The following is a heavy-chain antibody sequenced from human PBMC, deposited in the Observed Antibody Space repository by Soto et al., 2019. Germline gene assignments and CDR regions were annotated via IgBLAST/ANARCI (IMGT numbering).Heavy chain of an antibody. CDR2: VSAYNGNT. V-gene: IGHV1-18*01. D-gene: IGHD2-2*01. CDR1: GYTFTSYG. J-gene: IGHJ6*03. Sequence: ASVKVSCKASGYTFTSYGISWVRQAPGQGLEWMGWVSAYNGNTNYAQKLQGRVTMTTDTSTSTAYMELRSLRSDDTAVYYCARHVVVPGIYYYYYMDVWGKGTTVTVSS. CDR3: ARHVVVPGIYYYYYMDV.